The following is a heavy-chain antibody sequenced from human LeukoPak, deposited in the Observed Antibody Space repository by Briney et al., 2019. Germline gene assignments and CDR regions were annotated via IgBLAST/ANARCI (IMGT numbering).Heavy chain of an antibody. J-gene: IGHJ4*02. Sequence: GGSLRLSCAASGFTFSSYVMNWVRQAPEKGLEWVSYISAGAGVIFYADSVKGRFSITRDNAKNSLFLQMNSLRAEDTAVYYCARVRTTDTLTGYKQELDYWGRGTLVTVSS. CDR1: GFTFSSYV. D-gene: IGHD3-9*01. CDR3: ARVRTTDTLTGYKQELDY. CDR2: ISAGAGVI. V-gene: IGHV3-48*03.